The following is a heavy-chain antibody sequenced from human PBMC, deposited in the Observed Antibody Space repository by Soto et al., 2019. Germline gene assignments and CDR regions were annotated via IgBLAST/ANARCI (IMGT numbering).Heavy chain of an antibody. CDR3: SRGGGY. D-gene: IGHD5-12*01. CDR1: GFTFSSHE. J-gene: IGHJ1*01. CDR2: ISGSGSTI. V-gene: IGHV3-48*03. Sequence: GGSLRLSCDATGFTFSSHEMNWIRQTPGKRLEWIAKISGSGSTINYADSVKGRFTISRDNVQRTLHLQMDSLRVEDTGVYYCSRGGGYWGRGTLVTVSS.